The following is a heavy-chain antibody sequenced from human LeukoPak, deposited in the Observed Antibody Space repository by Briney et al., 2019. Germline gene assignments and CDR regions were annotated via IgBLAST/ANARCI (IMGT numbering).Heavy chain of an antibody. CDR2: ISYSGST. Sequence: SETLSLTCTVSGGSISNNYWSWIRQPPGKGLEWIGYISYSGSTNYNPSLKSRVTISVDTSKNQFSLKLSSVTAADTAVFYCARYIWGSYPTFEDYWGQGSLVTVSS. CDR3: ARYIWGSYPTFEDY. CDR1: GGSISNNY. D-gene: IGHD3-16*02. V-gene: IGHV4-59*01. J-gene: IGHJ4*02.